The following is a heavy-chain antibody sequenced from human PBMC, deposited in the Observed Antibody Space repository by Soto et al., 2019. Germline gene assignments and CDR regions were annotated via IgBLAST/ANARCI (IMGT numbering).Heavy chain of an antibody. CDR2: IFYTGST. D-gene: IGHD2-2*01. CDR1: DGSISSYY. V-gene: IGHV4-59*01. J-gene: IGHJ4*02. CDR3: AKDPYCSSISCYAGNFYY. Sequence: TSETLSLTCTVSDGSISSYYWGWIRQPPGKGLEWIGYIFYTGSTTYNPSLKSRVTISVDTSKNHFSLKLSSVTAADTAVYYCAKDPYCSSISCYAGNFYYWGQGALVTVSS.